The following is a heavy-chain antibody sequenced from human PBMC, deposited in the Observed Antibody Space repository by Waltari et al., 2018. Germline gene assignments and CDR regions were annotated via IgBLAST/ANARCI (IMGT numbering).Heavy chain of an antibody. CDR1: GFVFGTIA. CDR3: AKDLYWWTAADY. J-gene: IGHJ4*02. D-gene: IGHD6-13*01. Sequence: EVQLLESGGGLIQPGGSLRLSCAASGFVFGTIAMSWVRQSPGKGLEWVSGIGSGGETHYTDSVKGRFTISRDNSKSSLYLQMNSLRAEDTAVYYCAKDLYWWTAADYWGQGILVTVSS. CDR2: IGSGGET. V-gene: IGHV3-23*01.